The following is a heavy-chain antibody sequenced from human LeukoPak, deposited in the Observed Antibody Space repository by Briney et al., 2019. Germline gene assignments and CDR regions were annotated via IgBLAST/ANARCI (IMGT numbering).Heavy chain of an antibody. V-gene: IGHV1-69*04. CDR2: IIPILGIA. D-gene: IGHD3-22*01. Sequence: SVKVSCKASGGTFSSYAISWVRQAPGQGLEWMGRIIPILGIANYAQEFKGRVTITADEFTGTAYMELSSLRSEDTAVFYCASNTNYYENTGHYVLDSWGQGTLVTVSS. CDR3: ASNTNYYENTGHYVLDS. J-gene: IGHJ5*01. CDR1: GGTFSSYA.